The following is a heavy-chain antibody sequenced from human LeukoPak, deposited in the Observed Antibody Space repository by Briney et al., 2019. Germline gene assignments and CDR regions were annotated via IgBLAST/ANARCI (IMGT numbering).Heavy chain of an antibody. Sequence: ASAKVSCMASGYTFTGDNMHWVRQAPGQGLEWMGWINPNRGGTNYAQKFQGRVTMTRDTSISTAYMELNTLRSDDTADNLNTEDGSGGCSCWRPSSSDAFDIWGQGTMVIVSS. D-gene: IGHD2-15*01. CDR1: GYTFTGDN. CDR2: INPNRGGT. J-gene: IGHJ3*02. V-gene: IGHV1-2*02. CDR3: TEDGSGGCSCWRPSSSDAFDI.